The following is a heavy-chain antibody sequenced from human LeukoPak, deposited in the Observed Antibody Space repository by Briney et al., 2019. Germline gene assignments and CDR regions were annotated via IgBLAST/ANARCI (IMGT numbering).Heavy chain of an antibody. CDR3: ARATVATGGGDY. J-gene: IGHJ4*02. V-gene: IGHV3-7*01. Sequence: PGGSLRLSCAVSGFTFSSYWMSWVRQAPGKGLEWVANIKQDESEKYYVDSVKGRFTISRDNAKKSLYLQMNSLRAEDTAMYYCARATVATGGGDYWGQGTLVIVSS. CDR2: IKQDESEK. D-gene: IGHD5-12*01. CDR1: GFTFSSYW.